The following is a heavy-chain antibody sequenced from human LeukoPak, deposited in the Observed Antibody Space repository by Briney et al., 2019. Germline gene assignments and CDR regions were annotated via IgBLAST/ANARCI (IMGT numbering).Heavy chain of an antibody. CDR3: AKKRGGNSNPGDFWDY. Sequence: NPGGSLRLSCAASGFTFSSYSMNWVRQAPGKGLEWVSSISSSSSYIYYADSVKGRFTISRDNAKNSLYLQMNSLRAEDTAVYYCAKKRGGNSNPGDFWDYWGQGTLVTVSS. J-gene: IGHJ4*02. CDR1: GFTFSSYS. D-gene: IGHD4-23*01. CDR2: ISSSSSYI. V-gene: IGHV3-21*04.